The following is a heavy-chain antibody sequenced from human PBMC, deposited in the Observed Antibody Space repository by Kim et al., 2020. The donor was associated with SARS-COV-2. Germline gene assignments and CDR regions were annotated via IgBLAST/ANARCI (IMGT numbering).Heavy chain of an antibody. CDR1: GFTFTTYW. Sequence: GGSLRLSCAASGFTFTTYWMHWVRQVPGKGLVWVSHINSGGSNTYYADSVKGRFTISRDNAKNTLYLQMDSLRADDTALYYCARDSEGYFDYWGQGTLVT. CDR2: INSGGSNT. CDR3: ARDSEGYFDY. V-gene: IGHV3-74*01. J-gene: IGHJ4*02.